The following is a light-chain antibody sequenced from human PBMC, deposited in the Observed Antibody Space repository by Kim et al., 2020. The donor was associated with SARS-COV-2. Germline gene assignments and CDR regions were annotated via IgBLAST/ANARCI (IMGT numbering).Light chain of an antibody. J-gene: IGLJ2*01. Sequence: VKLTCTLSSGHSSYIIAWHQQQPGKAPRYLMKLEGSGSYNKGSGVPDRFSGSSSGADRYLTISNLQSEDEADYYCETWDSNTLVVFGGGTQLTVL. CDR1: SGHSSYI. CDR3: ETWDSNTLVV. CDR2: LEGSGSY. V-gene: IGLV4-60*03.